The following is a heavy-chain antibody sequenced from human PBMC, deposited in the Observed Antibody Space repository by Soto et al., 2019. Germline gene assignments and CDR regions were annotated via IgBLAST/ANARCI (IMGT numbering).Heavy chain of an antibody. CDR1: GYSFTNND. CDR2: MNPGSGDT. CDR3: ARMATFGSLNWFDP. J-gene: IGHJ5*02. Sequence: QVQLVQSGAEVMEPGASVKVSCKASGYSFTNNDVSWVRQATGQGLEWMGLMNPGSGDTGYAQKLQGRVTMTRDISIATASMELSDLRSDDTAIYYCARMATFGSLNWFDPWGQGTLVTVSS. V-gene: IGHV1-8*01. D-gene: IGHD3-16*01.